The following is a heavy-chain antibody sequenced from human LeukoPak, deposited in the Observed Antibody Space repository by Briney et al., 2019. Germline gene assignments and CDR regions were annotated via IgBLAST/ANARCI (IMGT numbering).Heavy chain of an antibody. Sequence: PSQTLSLTCTVSGGSISSGGYYWSWIRQHPGKGLEWIGYIYYSGTTYYNPSLKTRVAMSVDTSKKQFYLTLTSVTAADTAVYYCARHPDEPRGLILNSEFDSWGQGTLVIVSS. CDR3: ARHPDEPRGLILNSEFDS. J-gene: IGHJ4*02. D-gene: IGHD3-10*01. CDR1: GGSISSGGYY. V-gene: IGHV4-31*03. CDR2: IYYSGTT.